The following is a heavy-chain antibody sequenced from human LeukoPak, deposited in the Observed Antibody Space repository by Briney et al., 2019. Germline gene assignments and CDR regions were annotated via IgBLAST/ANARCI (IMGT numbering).Heavy chain of an antibody. CDR3: ARGLWFGEYYFDY. Sequence: ASVKVSSKASGYTFTGYYMHWVRQAPGQGLEWMGWINPNSGGTNYAQKFQGWVTMTRDTSISTAYMELSRLRSDDTAVYYCARGLWFGEYYFDYWGQGTLVTVSS. CDR2: INPNSGGT. CDR1: GYTFTGYY. D-gene: IGHD3-10*01. V-gene: IGHV1-2*04. J-gene: IGHJ4*02.